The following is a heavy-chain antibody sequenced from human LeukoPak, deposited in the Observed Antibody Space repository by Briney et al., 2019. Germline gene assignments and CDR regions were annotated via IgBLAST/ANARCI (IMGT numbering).Heavy chain of an antibody. CDR1: GFTFSSYA. CDR2: ISGSGGST. V-gene: IGHV3-23*01. D-gene: IGHD4-17*01. J-gene: IGHJ4*02. CDR3: AKAHDRLRFHY. Sequence: GGSLRLSCAASGFTFSSYAMSWVRQAPGKGLEWVSAISGSGGSTYYADSVKGRCTISRDNSKNTLYLQMNSLRAEDTAVYYCAKAHDRLRFHYWGQGTLVTVSS.